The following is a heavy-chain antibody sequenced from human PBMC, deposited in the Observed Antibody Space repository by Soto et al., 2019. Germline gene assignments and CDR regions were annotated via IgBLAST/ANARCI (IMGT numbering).Heavy chain of an antibody. Sequence: SETLSLTCTVSGGSISSSSYYWGWIRQPPGKGLEWIGSIYYSGSTYYNPSLKSRVTISVDTSKNQFSLKLSSVTAADTAVYYCARHTDLIPFDYWGQGTLVTVSS. D-gene: IGHD4-4*01. CDR1: GGSISSSSYY. J-gene: IGHJ4*02. CDR3: ARHTDLIPFDY. V-gene: IGHV4-39*01. CDR2: IYYSGST.